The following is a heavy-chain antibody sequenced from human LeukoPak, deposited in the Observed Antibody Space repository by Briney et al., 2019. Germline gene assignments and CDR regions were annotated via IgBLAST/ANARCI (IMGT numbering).Heavy chain of an antibody. V-gene: IGHV1-18*01. Sequence: ASVKVSCKASGYTFTSYGISWVRQAPGQGLEWMGWISAYNGNTNYAQKLQGRVTMTTDTSTSTAYMELRSLRSDDTAVYYCARKKTYYYDSSGYRAYYYYYMDVWGKGTTVTVSS. CDR3: ARKKTYYYDSSGYRAYYYYYMDV. J-gene: IGHJ6*03. CDR1: GYTFTSYG. CDR2: ISAYNGNT. D-gene: IGHD3-22*01.